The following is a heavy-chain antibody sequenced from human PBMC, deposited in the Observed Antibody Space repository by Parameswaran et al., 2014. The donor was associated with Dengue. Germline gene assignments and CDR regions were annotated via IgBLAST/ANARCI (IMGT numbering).Heavy chain of an antibody. V-gene: IGHV3-21*01. CDR3: ARDSGWFGELDYYYYYGMDV. Sequence: AGGSLRLSCAASGFTFSSYSMNWVRQAPGKGLEWVSSISSSSSYIYYADSVKGRFTISRDNAKNSLYLQMNSLRAEDTAVYYCARDSGWFGELDYYYYYGMDVWGQGTTVTVSS. J-gene: IGHJ6*02. D-gene: IGHD3-10*01. CDR2: ISSSSSYI. CDR1: GFTFSSYS.